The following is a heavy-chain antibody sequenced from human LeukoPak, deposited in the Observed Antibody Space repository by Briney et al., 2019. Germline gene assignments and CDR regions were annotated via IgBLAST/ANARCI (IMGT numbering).Heavy chain of an antibody. D-gene: IGHD5-18*01. J-gene: IGHJ4*02. V-gene: IGHV1-8*01. CDR1: GYTFTSYD. CDR3: ARDKRRGYSYGYFDY. CDR2: MNPNSGNT. Sequence: RVASVKVSCKASGYTFTSYDINWVRQAPGQGLEWMGWMNPNSGNTGYAQKFEGRVTMTRNTSISTAYMELSSLRSDDTAVYYCARDKRRGYSYGYFDYWGQGTLVTVSS.